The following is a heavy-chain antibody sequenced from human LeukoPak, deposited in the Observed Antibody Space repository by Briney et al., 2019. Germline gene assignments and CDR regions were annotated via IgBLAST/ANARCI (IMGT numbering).Heavy chain of an antibody. D-gene: IGHD2-15*01. CDR2: IIPIFGTA. V-gene: IGHV1-69*05. CDR3: ARDYCSGGSCYELDY. J-gene: IGHJ4*02. Sequence: ASVKVSCKASGGTFSSYAISWVRQAPGQGLEWMGGIIPIFGTANYAQKFQGRVAMTTDTSTSAAYMELRSLRSDDTAVYYCARDYCSGGSCYELDYWGQGTLVTVSS. CDR1: GGTFSSYA.